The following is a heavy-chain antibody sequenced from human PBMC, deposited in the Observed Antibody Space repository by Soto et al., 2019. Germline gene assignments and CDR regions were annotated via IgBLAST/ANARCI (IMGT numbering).Heavy chain of an antibody. J-gene: IGHJ4*02. Sequence: GGSLRLSCAASGFTVSSNYMSWVRQAPGKGLEWVSVIYSGGSTYYADSVKGRFTISRDNSKNTLYLQMNSLRAEDTAVYYCARDDIAAARRDGYWGQGTLVTVSS. D-gene: IGHD6-13*01. CDR2: IYSGGST. CDR3: ARDDIAAARRDGY. CDR1: GFTVSSNY. V-gene: IGHV3-66*01.